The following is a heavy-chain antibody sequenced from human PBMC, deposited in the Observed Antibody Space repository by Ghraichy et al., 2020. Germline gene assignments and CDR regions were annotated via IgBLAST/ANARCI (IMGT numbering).Heavy chain of an antibody. J-gene: IGHJ3*02. CDR1: GFTFSSYW. CDR3: ARPYGGTLWGHDAFDI. Sequence: RGSLRLSCAASGFTFSSYWMSWVRQAPGKGLEWVANIKQDGSEKYYVDSVKGRFTISRDNAKNSLYLQMNSLRAEDTAVYYCARPYGGTLWGHDAFDIWGQGTMVTVSS. V-gene: IGHV3-7*01. D-gene: IGHD4-23*01. CDR2: IKQDGSEK.